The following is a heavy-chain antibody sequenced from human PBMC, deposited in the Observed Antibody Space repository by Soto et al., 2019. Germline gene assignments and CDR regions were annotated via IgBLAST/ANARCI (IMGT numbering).Heavy chain of an antibody. CDR3: ARVGYCSSTSCYDYYYYYGMDV. D-gene: IGHD2-2*01. V-gene: IGHV1-18*01. J-gene: IGHJ6*02. CDR2: ISAYNGNT. Sequence: QVQLVQSGAEVKKPGASVKVSCKASGYTFTSYGISWVRQAPGQGLEWMGWISAYNGNTNYAQKLQGRVTMTTDTSTSTAYMELRSLRSDDTAVYYCARVGYCSSTSCYDYYYYYGMDVWGQGTTVTVSS. CDR1: GYTFTSYG.